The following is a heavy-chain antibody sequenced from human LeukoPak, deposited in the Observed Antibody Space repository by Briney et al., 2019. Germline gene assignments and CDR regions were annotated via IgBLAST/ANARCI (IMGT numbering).Heavy chain of an antibody. CDR1: GGSIGSGDYY. J-gene: IGHJ6*03. Sequence: SETLSLTCTVSGGSIGSGDYYWSWIRQPPGKGLEWIGYIYYSGSTYYNPSLKSRVTISVDTSKNQFSLKLSSVTAADTAVYYCARANYYGSGSYYSAFYMDVWGKGTTVTVSS. V-gene: IGHV4-30-4*08. D-gene: IGHD3-10*01. CDR2: IYYSGST. CDR3: ARANYYGSGSYYSAFYMDV.